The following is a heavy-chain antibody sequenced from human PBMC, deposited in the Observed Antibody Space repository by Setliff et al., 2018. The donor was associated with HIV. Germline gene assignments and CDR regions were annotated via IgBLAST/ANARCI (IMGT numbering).Heavy chain of an antibody. Sequence: SVKVSCKTSGGTFSSYSITWVRQAPGQGLEWMGGIIPLFGSADYAQRFQGRVTITADESTSTAYMELTSLRSEDTAMYYCATDPGYSSTWYSESFQHWGQGTVVTVSS. CDR2: IIPLFGSA. V-gene: IGHV1-69*13. CDR1: GGTFSSYS. CDR3: ATDPGYSSTWYSESFQH. D-gene: IGHD6-13*01. J-gene: IGHJ1*01.